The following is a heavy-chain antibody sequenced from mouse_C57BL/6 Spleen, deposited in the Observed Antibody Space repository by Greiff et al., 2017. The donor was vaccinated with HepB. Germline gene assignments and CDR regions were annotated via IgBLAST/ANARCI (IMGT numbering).Heavy chain of an antibody. Sequence: QVQLQQPGAELVMPGASVKLSCKASGYTFTSYWMHWVKQRPGQGLEWIGEIDPSDSYTNYNQKFKGKSILTVDKTSSTAYMQLSSLASEDSAFYYGARAVSYFDYWGQGTTLTVSS. CDR1: GYTFTSYW. V-gene: IGHV1-69*01. J-gene: IGHJ2*01. CDR3: ARAVSYFDY. CDR2: IDPSDSYT.